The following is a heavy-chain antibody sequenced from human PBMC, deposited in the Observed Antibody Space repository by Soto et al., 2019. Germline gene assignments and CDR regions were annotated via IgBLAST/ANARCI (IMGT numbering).Heavy chain of an antibody. J-gene: IGHJ4*02. CDR2: IWSDGSNK. CDR1: GVTLTNYG. D-gene: IGHD1-26*01. V-gene: IGHV3-33*01. Sequence: XGSLRLSCAASGVTLTNYGMHWVRQAPGKGLEWVAVIWSDGSNKYYADSVKGRFTISKDNSQNTLYLQMNSLRPEDTAVYYCTRDPYSGSRYYFDYWGQGTLVTVSS. CDR3: TRDPYSGSRYYFDY.